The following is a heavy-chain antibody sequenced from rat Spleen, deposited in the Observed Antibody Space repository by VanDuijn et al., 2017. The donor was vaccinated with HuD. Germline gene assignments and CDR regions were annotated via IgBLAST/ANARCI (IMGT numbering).Heavy chain of an antibody. D-gene: IGHD1-9*01. CDR1: GYSITSNY. V-gene: IGHV3-1*01. Sequence: EVQLQESGPGLVKPSQSLSLTCSVTGYSITSNYWGWIRKFPGNKMEWMGYISYSGSTNYNPSLKSRISITRDTSKNQFFLQVNSVTTEDTATYFCARHGYNSYFDYWGQGVMVTVSS. J-gene: IGHJ2*01. CDR3: ARHGYNSYFDY. CDR2: ISYSGST.